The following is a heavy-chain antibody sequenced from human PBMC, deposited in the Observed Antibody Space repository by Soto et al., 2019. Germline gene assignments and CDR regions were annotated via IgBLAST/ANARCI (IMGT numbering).Heavy chain of an antibody. J-gene: IGHJ4*02. D-gene: IGHD3-22*01. Sequence: GASVKVSCKASGYNFTRHYMHWVRQAPGQGLEWMGLINAGNGSTTYAQKFQGRVTVTRDTSTTTAYMELRSLRSDDTAVYYCASPRDSSAYSFDYWGQGTLVTVSS. CDR2: INAGNGST. V-gene: IGHV1-46*01. CDR1: GYNFTRHY. CDR3: ASPRDSSAYSFDY.